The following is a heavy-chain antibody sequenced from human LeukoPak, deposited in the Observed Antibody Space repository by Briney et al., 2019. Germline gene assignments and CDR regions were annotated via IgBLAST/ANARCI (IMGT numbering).Heavy chain of an antibody. J-gene: IGHJ5*02. D-gene: IGHD4-23*01. V-gene: IGHV1-2*02. CDR1: GYTFTGYY. Sequence: ASVKASCKASGYTFTGYYMHWVRQAPGQGLEWMGWINPNIGDTNYAKKFQGRVTMTRDTSISTAYMELSRLRSDDTAVYYCARPYSGARYYGGNYVEWFDPWGQGTLVTVSS. CDR3: ARPYSGARYYGGNYVEWFDP. CDR2: INPNIGDT.